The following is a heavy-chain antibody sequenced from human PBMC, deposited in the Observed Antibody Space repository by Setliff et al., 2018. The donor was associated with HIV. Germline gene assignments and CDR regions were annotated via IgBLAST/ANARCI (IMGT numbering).Heavy chain of an antibody. D-gene: IGHD3-22*01. CDR1: GYSFSSYW. CDR3: ARAPNSPYYSNFWYADH. CDR2: IYPGGSDT. Sequence: GESLKISCKGSGYSFSSYWIGWVRQMPGKGLEWMGIIYPGGSDTRYSPSFQSQVTVSADKSIGTAYLQWNSLKASDTALYFCARAPNSPYYSNFWYADHWGQGTLVTVS. J-gene: IGHJ5*02. V-gene: IGHV5-51*01.